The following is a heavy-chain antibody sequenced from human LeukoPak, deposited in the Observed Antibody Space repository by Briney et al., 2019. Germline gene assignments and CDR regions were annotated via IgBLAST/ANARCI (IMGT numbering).Heavy chain of an antibody. CDR3: AKGCQCPSGLSSWFDP. J-gene: IGHJ5*02. V-gene: IGHV3-23*01. D-gene: IGHD1-14*01. CDR2: LSGSGDGQ. Sequence: GGSLRLSCTASGFTSSSHGMSWVRQAPGKGLEWVSGLSGSGDGQFYADSVKGRFTISRDISKNILYLQMNSLRAEDTAVYYCAKGCQCPSGLSSWFDPRGQGTLVAVSS. CDR1: GFTSSSHG.